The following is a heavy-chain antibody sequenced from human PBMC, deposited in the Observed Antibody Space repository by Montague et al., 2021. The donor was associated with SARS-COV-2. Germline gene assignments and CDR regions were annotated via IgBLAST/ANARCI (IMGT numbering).Heavy chain of an antibody. V-gene: IGHV3-23*01. CDR3: VKVRDSGYDYPNGFDS. J-gene: IGHJ5*01. Sequence: SLSLSCAASGFSFSRYAMSWVRQAPGKGLEWVSGISGASVRIYYADSVKVRFTISRDNSKNTLDVQMNSLRAEDTAVCYCVKVRDSGYDYPNGFDSWGQGTLVTVSS. D-gene: IGHD5-12*01. CDR1: GFSFSRYA. CDR2: ISGASVRI.